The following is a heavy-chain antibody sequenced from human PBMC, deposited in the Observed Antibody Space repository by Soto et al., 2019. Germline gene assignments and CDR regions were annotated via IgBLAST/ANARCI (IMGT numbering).Heavy chain of an antibody. CDR1: GFTFSSYA. Sequence: QVQLVESGGGVVQPGRSLRLSCAASGFTFSSYAMHWVRQAPGKGLEWVAVISYDGSNKYYADSVEGRFTISRDNSKNTLYLKMSSLGAEDTAVYYCARRIAAAAGGGETFDYWGQGTLVTVSS. CDR2: ISYDGSNK. J-gene: IGHJ4*02. D-gene: IGHD6-13*01. CDR3: ARRIAAAAGGGETFDY. V-gene: IGHV3-30-3*01.